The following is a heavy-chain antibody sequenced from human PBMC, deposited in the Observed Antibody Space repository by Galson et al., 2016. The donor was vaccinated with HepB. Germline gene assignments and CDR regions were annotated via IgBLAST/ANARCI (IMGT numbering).Heavy chain of an antibody. CDR2: ITQDGSGK. CDR3: ARDFDY. CDR1: GFTFTHYW. J-gene: IGHJ4*02. V-gene: IGHV3-7*03. Sequence: SLRLSCAASGFTFTHYWMTWVRQAPGRGPEWVASITQDGSGKHYVDSVKGRFTISRDNAKNALYLQMNSLRNEDTAVYYCARDFDYWGQGSLVTVSP.